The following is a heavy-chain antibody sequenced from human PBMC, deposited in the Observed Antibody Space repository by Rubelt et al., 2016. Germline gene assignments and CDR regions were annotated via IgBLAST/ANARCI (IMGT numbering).Heavy chain of an antibody. CDR2: GGNT. J-gene: IGHJ6*02. D-gene: IGHD3-10*01. V-gene: IGHV3-66*01. Sequence: GGNTYYADSVKGRFSISRDNSKNTLYLQTNSLRAEDTAVYYCARDPPPDSGYYYYYGMDVWGQGTTVTVSS. CDR3: ARDPPPDSGYYYYYGMDV.